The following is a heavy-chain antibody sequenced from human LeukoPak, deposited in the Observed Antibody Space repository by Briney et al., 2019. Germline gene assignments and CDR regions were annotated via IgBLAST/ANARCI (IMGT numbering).Heavy chain of an antibody. CDR1: GFTFNTHT. V-gene: IGHV3-30-3*01. Sequence: GTSLRLSCSASGFTFNTHTMHWVRQAPGKGLKWVAVISDDGNTKFYADSVKGRFTISRDNSNNTLYLQMNSLRAEDTTVYYCARLYGTYPGWFDPWGQGTLVTVSS. D-gene: IGHD4-17*01. CDR3: ARLYGTYPGWFDP. J-gene: IGHJ5*02. CDR2: ISDDGNTK.